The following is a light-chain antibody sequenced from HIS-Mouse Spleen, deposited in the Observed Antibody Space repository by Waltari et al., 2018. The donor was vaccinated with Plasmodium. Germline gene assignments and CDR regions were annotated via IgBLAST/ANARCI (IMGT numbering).Light chain of an antibody. V-gene: IGKV1-33*01. J-gene: IGKJ3*01. CDR3: QEYDNLPPAVT. Sequence: DTQITQSPSSLSASVGDRATITCQASQDISNYLNWYQQKPGKAPKLLIYDASNMETGVPSRFSGGGSVTDFTFYISSLQHKGIATNYCQEYDNLPPAVTFGPGTKVDIK. CDR1: QDISNY. CDR2: DAS.